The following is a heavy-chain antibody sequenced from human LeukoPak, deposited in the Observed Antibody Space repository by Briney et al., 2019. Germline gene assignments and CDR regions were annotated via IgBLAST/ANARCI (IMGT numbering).Heavy chain of an antibody. CDR1: GGSISSHY. J-gene: IGHJ3*02. CDR2: IYTSGST. Sequence: KPSETLSLTCTVSGGSISSHYWSWIRQPPGKGLEWIGYIYTSGSTNYNPSLKSRVTISVDTSKNQFSLKLSSVTAADTAVYYCARRALWFGELLLGDAFDIWGQGTMVTVSS. CDR3: ARRALWFGELLLGDAFDI. V-gene: IGHV4-4*09. D-gene: IGHD3-10*01.